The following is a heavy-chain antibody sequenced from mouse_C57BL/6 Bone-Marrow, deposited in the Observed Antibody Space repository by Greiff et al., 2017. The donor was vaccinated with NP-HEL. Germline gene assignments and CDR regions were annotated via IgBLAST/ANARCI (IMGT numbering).Heavy chain of an antibody. Sequence: EVKLVESGGDLVKPGGSLKLSCAASGFTFSSYGMSWVRQTPDKRLEWVATISSGGSYTSYPDSVKGRFTISRDNAKNTLYRQMSSLKSEDTAMYYCARGHSSWFAYWGQGTLVTVSA. V-gene: IGHV5-6*01. CDR3: ARGHSSWFAY. D-gene: IGHD2-12*01. CDR1: GFTFSSYG. CDR2: ISSGGSYT. J-gene: IGHJ3*01.